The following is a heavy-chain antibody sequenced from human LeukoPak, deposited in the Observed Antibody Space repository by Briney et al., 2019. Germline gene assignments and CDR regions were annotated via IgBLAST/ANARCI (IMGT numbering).Heavy chain of an antibody. Sequence: GLAVKISCNGYGYSFTSYWIGWVRQMPGKGMEWMGIIFPGDSDTRHSPSFQGQVTISVCKSISTAYLQWSSLKASDTAMYYCARRPNRYYDLWSGNNVNFDYWGQGTLVTVSS. CDR1: GYSFTSYW. V-gene: IGHV5-51*01. D-gene: IGHD3-3*01. CDR3: ARRPNRYYDLWSGNNVNFDY. CDR2: IFPGDSDT. J-gene: IGHJ4*02.